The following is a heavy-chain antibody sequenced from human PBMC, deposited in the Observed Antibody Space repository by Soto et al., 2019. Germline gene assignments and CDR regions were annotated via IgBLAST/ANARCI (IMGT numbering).Heavy chain of an antibody. D-gene: IGHD3-22*01. V-gene: IGHV1-18*01. CDR1: GYTFTSYG. Sequence: QVQLVQSGAEVKKPGASVKVSCKASGYTFTSYGISWVRQAPGQGLEWMGWISAYNGNTNYAQKLQGRVTMTTDTSTSTAYMEVRSLRSVDTAVYFWARFWGGTYDSSGYVKPTPANLPYGMDVWGPGNTVTVSS. J-gene: IGHJ6*02. CDR2: ISAYNGNT. CDR3: ARFWGGTYDSSGYVKPTPANLPYGMDV.